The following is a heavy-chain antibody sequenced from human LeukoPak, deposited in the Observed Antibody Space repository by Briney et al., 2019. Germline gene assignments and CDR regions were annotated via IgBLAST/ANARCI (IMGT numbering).Heavy chain of an antibody. D-gene: IGHD3-22*01. CDR3: ARVAHYYDSSGYYFGFDY. CDR2: IKQDGSEK. V-gene: IGHV3-7*01. Sequence: GGSLRLSCAASGFTFSSYWMSWVRQAPGKGQEWVANIKQDGSEKYYVDSVKGRFTISRDNAKNSLYLQMNSLRAEDTAVYYCARVAHYYDSSGYYFGFDYWGQGTLVTVSS. J-gene: IGHJ4*02. CDR1: GFTFSSYW.